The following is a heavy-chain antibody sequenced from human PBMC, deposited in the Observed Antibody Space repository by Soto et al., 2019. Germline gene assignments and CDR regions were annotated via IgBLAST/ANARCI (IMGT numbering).Heavy chain of an antibody. V-gene: IGHV3-23*01. J-gene: IGHJ4*02. CDR1: GFTFSSYA. Sequence: EVQLLESGGGLGQPGGSLRLSCAASGFTFSSYAMSWVRQAPGKGLEWVSSISGSGGTTYYADSVKGRFTISRDNSKNTLYLPMNSLRAEDTAIYYCAKDRFPNCGGDCYPNFDHWGQGTLVTVSS. D-gene: IGHD2-21*01. CDR2: ISGSGGTT. CDR3: AKDRFPNCGGDCYPNFDH.